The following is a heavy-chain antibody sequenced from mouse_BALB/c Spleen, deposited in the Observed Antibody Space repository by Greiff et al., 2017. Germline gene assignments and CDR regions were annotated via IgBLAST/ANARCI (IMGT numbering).Heavy chain of an antibody. Sequence: QVQLQQSGAELVRPGSSVKISCKASGYAFSSYWMNWVKQRPGQGLEWIGQIYPGDGDTNYNGKFKGKATLTADKSSSTAYMQLSSLTSEDSAVYYCAREYGSYVLYAMDYWGQGTSVTVAS. CDR3: AREYGSYVLYAMDY. D-gene: IGHD2-10*02. J-gene: IGHJ4*01. V-gene: IGHV1-80*01. CDR2: IYPGDGDT. CDR1: GYAFSSYW.